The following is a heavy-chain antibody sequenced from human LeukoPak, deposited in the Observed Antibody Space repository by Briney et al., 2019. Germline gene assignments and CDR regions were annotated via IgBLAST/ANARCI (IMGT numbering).Heavy chain of an antibody. Sequence: GGSLRLSCAVSGLTFSDYRMIWVRQAPEKRLEWVAVTAGADDVIQYADSVKGRFTISTDNSKNTVYLQMNSLRAEDTALYYCARRKYNDYGPLDYWGQGTPVTVSS. CDR2: TAGADDVI. V-gene: IGHV3-23*01. J-gene: IGHJ4*02. CDR3: ARRKYNDYGPLDY. CDR1: GLTFSDYR. D-gene: IGHD5-12*01.